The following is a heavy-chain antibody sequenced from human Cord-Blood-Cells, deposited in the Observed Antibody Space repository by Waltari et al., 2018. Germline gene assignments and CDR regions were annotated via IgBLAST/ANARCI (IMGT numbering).Heavy chain of an antibody. CDR3: ARSRDYYDSSGFDY. Sequence: QVQLVQSGAEVKKPGSSVKVSCKASVGTFSSYAISWVRQAPGQGLEWMGGIIPIFGTANYAQKFQGRVTITADESTSTAYMELSSLRSEDTAVYYCARSRDYYDSSGFDYWGQGTLVTVSS. J-gene: IGHJ4*02. CDR1: VGTFSSYA. V-gene: IGHV1-69*01. CDR2: IIPIFGTA. D-gene: IGHD3-22*01.